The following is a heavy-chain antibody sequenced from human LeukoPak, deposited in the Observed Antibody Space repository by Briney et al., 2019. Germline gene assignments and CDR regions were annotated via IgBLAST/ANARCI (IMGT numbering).Heavy chain of an antibody. CDR1: GFTFSSYG. CDR2: IWYDGSNK. Sequence: GRSLRLSCAASGFTFSSYGMHWVRQAPGKGLEWVAVIWYDGSNKYYADSVKGRFTISRDNSKNTLYLQMNSLRAEDTAVYYCARDLGDYYDSSGYYFDYWGQGTLVTVSS. J-gene: IGHJ4*02. CDR3: ARDLGDYYDSSGYYFDY. D-gene: IGHD3-22*01. V-gene: IGHV3-33*01.